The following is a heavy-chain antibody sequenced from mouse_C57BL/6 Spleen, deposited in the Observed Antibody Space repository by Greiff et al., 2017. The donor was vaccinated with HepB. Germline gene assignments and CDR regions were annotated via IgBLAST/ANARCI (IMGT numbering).Heavy chain of an antibody. CDR1: GFTFSSYA. V-gene: IGHV5-4*01. CDR2: ISDGGSYT. CDR3: ASTVVATSFDD. J-gene: IGHJ2*01. Sequence: EVHLVESGGGLVKPGGSLKLSCAASGFTFSSYAMSWVRQTPEQRLEWVATISDGGSYTYYPDNVKGRFTISRDNAKNNLYLQMSQLKAEDTAMYYCASTVVATSFDDWGQGTTLTVSS. D-gene: IGHD1-1*01.